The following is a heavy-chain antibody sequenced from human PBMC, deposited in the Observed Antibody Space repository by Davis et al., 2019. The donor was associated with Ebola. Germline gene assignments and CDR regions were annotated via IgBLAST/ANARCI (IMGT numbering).Heavy chain of an antibody. V-gene: IGHV3-21*06. Sequence: GESLKISCAASGFSFSSCSMNWVRQAPGKGLEWVSSISSSSTYRYYVDSVKGRFTISRDNAKNSLYLQMNSLRAEDTAVYYCARVREAPGVDVWGQGTTVTVSS. CDR2: ISSSSTYR. CDR3: ARVREAPGVDV. CDR1: GFSFSSCS. J-gene: IGHJ6*02.